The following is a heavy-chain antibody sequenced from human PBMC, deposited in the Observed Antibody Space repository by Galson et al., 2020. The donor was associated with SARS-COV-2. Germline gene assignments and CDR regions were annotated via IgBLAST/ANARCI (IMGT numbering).Heavy chain of an antibody. CDR3: ARDLGGLKILGVGTAYNWFDP. J-gene: IGHJ5*02. CDR1: GGSISSGSYY. Sequence: SQTLSLTCTVSGGSISSGSYYWSWIRQPAGKGLEWIGRIYTSGSTNYNPSLKSRVTISVDTSKNQFSLKLSSVTAADTAVYYCARDLGGLKILGVGTAYNWFDPWGQGTLVTVSS. V-gene: IGHV4-61*02. D-gene: IGHD3-3*01. CDR2: IYTSGST.